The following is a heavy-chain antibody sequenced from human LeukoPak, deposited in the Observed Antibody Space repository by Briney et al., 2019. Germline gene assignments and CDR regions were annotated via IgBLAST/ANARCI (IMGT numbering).Heavy chain of an antibody. D-gene: IGHD3-22*01. J-gene: IGHJ4*02. CDR2: ISSSSTI. CDR1: GFTFSSYS. CDR3: ARRELTYYYDRGGFDY. V-gene: IGHV3-48*01. Sequence: GGSLRLSCAASGFTFSSYSMNWVRQAPGKGLEWVSYISSSSTIYYADSVKGRFTISRDNAKNSLYLQMNSLRAEDTAVYYCARRELTYYYDRGGFDYWGQGTLVTVSS.